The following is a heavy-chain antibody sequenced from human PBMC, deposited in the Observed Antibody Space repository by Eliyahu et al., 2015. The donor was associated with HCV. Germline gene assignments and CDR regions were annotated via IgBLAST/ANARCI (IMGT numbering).Heavy chain of an antibody. CDR3: ASGGGGIAVAGTGGWFDP. J-gene: IGHJ5*02. V-gene: IGHV4-59*01. CDR2: IHYSGGT. Sequence: QVQLQESGPGLVKPSEXLXLTCTVXGGSITXYYWSWIRQPPGKGLAWIGFIHYSGGTNYTPSLKSRVTISVDTSKNQFXLNLTSVTAADTAVYYCASGGGGIAVAGTGGWFDPWGQGTLVTVSS. CDR1: GGSITXYY. D-gene: IGHD6-19*01.